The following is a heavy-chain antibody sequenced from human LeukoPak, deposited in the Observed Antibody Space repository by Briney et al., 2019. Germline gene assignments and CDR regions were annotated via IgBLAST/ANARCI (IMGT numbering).Heavy chain of an antibody. Sequence: PGGSLRLSCAASGFTFSSSWMSWVRQAPGKGLEWVANMKKDGSEKYYVDSVKGRFTISRDNAKNSLYLQMNSLRAEDTAVYYCARGSYGDCVFDIWGQGTMVTVSS. CDR2: MKKDGSEK. V-gene: IGHV3-7*03. J-gene: IGHJ3*02. CDR1: GFTFSSSW. D-gene: IGHD4-17*01. CDR3: ARGSYGDCVFDI.